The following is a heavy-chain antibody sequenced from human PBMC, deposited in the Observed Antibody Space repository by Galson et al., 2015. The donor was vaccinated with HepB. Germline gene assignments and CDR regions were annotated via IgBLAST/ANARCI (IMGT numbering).Heavy chain of an antibody. CDR2: ISGSGGST. CDR1: GFTFSSYA. V-gene: IGHV3-23*01. D-gene: IGHD3-10*01. Sequence: SLRLSCAASGFTFSSYAMSWVRQAPGKGLEWVSAISGSGGSTYYADSVRGRFTISRDNSKNTLYLQMNSLRAEDTAVYYCAKDRPYGSGSYYNPEGYYFDYWGQGTLVTVSS. CDR3: AKDRPYGSGSYYNPEGYYFDY. J-gene: IGHJ4*02.